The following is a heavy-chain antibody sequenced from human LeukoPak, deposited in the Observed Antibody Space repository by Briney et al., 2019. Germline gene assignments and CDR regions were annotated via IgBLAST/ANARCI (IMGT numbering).Heavy chain of an antibody. CDR1: GNSISSGYY. V-gene: IGHV4-38-2*01. J-gene: IGHJ6*03. CDR2: IYHSGST. CDR3: ARVRGEDYYMDV. D-gene: IGHD3-10*01. Sequence: PSETLSLTCAVSGNSISSGYYWGWIRQPPGKGLERIGSIYHSGSTYYNPSLKSRVTISVDTSKNQFSLKLRSVTAADTAVYYCARVRGEDYYMDVWGKGTTVTVSS.